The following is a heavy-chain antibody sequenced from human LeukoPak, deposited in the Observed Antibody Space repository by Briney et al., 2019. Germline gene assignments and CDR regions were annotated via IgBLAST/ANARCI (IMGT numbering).Heavy chain of an antibody. D-gene: IGHD3-22*01. CDR1: GFIVSNNY. CDR2: IYSGGGK. V-gene: IGHV3-53*01. J-gene: IGHJ4*02. Sequence: GGSLRLSCAASGFIVSNNYMNWVRQAPGKGLEWVSIIYSGGGKYYADSVKGRFTISRDNSKNTLYLQMNSLRADDTAVYYCARGCYYERSGYCPFDYWGPGTLVTVSS. CDR3: ARGCYYERSGYCPFDY.